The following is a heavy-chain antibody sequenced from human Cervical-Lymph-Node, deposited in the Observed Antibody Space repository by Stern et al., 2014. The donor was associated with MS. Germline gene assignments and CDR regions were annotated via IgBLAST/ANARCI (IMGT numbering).Heavy chain of an antibody. Sequence: MQLVQSGGGLVQPGGSLRLSCAASGFTVSNNYMNWVRQAPGKGLEWVSVIYSGGSTYYTDSVEGRFTISRDNSKNTLYLQMNSLTTEDTAVYYCARKQRVPGARYFDSWGQGTLVTVSS. D-gene: IGHD1-26*01. V-gene: IGHV3-66*02. CDR3: ARKQRVPGARYFDS. J-gene: IGHJ4*02. CDR1: GFTVSNNY. CDR2: IYSGGST.